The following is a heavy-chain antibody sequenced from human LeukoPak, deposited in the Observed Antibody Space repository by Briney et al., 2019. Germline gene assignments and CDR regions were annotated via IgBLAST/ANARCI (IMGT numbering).Heavy chain of an antibody. CDR2: IYTSGCT. CDR1: SRPISRYY. J-gene: IGHJ3*02. CDR3: ARELAAPVDAFET. Sequence: SDTLSLLCTVWSRPISRYYWSGIRQPGGRALEGSGRIYTSGCTNYNPSLKGRVTISLDTSKSQFSLKLGSVTVADTAVYYCARELAAPVDAFETWGQGTMVTASS. D-gene: IGHD6-6*01. V-gene: IGHV4-4*07.